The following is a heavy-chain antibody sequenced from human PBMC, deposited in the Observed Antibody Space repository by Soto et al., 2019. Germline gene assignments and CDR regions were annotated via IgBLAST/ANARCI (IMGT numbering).Heavy chain of an antibody. CDR2: ISWNSGSI. Sequence: SLRLSCAASGFTFDDYAMHWVRQAPGKGLEWVSGISWNSGSIGYADSVKGRFTISRDNAKNSLYLQMNSLRAEDTALYYCAKDKMERPYYYYYYYMDVWGKGTTVTVSS. CDR1: GFTFDDYA. V-gene: IGHV3-9*01. D-gene: IGHD1-1*01. CDR3: AKDKMERPYYYYYYYMDV. J-gene: IGHJ6*03.